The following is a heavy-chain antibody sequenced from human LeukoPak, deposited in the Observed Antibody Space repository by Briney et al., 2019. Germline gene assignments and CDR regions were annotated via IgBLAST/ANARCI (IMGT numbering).Heavy chain of an antibody. CDR3: AKGGATRRSFYYYMDV. Sequence: PGRSLRLSCAASGFTFSNYVLHWVRQAPAKGLEWVALIWYDGHNNYYADSVRGRFTISRDNSDNTLYLEMNSLRAEDTAVYYCAKGGATRRSFYYYMDVWGRETTVTVSS. D-gene: IGHD1-26*01. CDR1: GFTFSNYV. J-gene: IGHJ6*03. CDR2: IWYDGHNN. V-gene: IGHV3-33*06.